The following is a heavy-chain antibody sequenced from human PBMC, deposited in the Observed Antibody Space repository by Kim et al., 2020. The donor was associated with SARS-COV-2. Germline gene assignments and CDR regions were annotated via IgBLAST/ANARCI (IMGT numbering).Heavy chain of an antibody. Sequence: SETLSLTCTVSGGSVSSDSYYWSWIRQPPGKGLEWIGYIYYSGSTNYNPSLKSRVTISLDTSKNRFSLKLTSVTSADTAVYYCATFYCTSTSCHAVDPWGQGPLVTVSS. V-gene: IGHV4-61*01. CDR2: IYYSGST. CDR1: GGSVSSDSYY. D-gene: IGHD2-2*01. CDR3: ATFYCTSTSCHAVDP. J-gene: IGHJ5*02.